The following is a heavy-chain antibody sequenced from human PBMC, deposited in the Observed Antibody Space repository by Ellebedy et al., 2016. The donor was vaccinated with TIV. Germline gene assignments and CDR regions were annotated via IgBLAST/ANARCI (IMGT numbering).Heavy chain of an antibody. CDR3: ARDRRVLGEGWNYGMDV. CDR2: IFSSGST. V-gene: IGHV4-59*01. D-gene: IGHD3-3*01. Sequence: SETLSLTCTVSGGSMSTYYWSWIRQPPGKGLEWIGYIFSSGSTNYNPSLESRVTISIDTSKNQFSLKLSSVTAADTAVYYCARDRRVLGEGWNYGMDVWGQGTTVTVSS. CDR1: GGSMSTYY. J-gene: IGHJ6*02.